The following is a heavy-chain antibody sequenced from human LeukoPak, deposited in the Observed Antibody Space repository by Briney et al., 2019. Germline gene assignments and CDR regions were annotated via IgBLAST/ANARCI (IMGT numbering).Heavy chain of an antibody. D-gene: IGHD2-21*01. CDR1: GFTFSSYA. J-gene: IGHJ4*02. CDR3: AKLGLIGNGPELNY. CDR2: ISGSGGST. V-gene: IGHV3-23*01. Sequence: GGSLRLSCAASGFTFSSYAMSWVRQAPGKGLEWVSAISGSGGSTYYADSVKGRFTISRDNSKNTLYLQMNSLRAEDTAVYYCAKLGLIGNGPELNYWGQGPLVTVSS.